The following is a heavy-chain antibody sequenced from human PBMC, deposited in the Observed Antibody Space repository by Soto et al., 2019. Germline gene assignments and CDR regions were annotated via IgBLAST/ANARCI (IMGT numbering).Heavy chain of an antibody. CDR3: SRGYISTGY. D-gene: IGHD3-16*02. J-gene: IGHJ4*02. V-gene: IGHV3-7*04. CDR2: IKQDGSEK. Sequence: EVQLVESGGGLVQPGGSLRLSCAASGFTFSTYWMSWVRQAPGKGLEWVANIKQDGSEKYDVDSVEGRFTISRDNAKNALYLQMNSLRAEDTAVYYCSRGYISTGYWGQGTLVTVSS. CDR1: GFTFSTYW.